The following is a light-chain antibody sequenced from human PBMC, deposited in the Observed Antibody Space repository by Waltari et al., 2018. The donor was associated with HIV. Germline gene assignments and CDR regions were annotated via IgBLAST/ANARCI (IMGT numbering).Light chain of an antibody. CDR1: GSKIGTNT. CDR2: GDD. CDR3: AAWDDSLNGQVV. V-gene: IGLV1-44*01. Sequence: HSVLTQPASVSATPGQRVTISCSGSGSKIGTNTVSWDQISPGPAPKLFSLGDDQRPSVVPDRFSGSKSGTSASLTISGLQSEDEATYFCAAWDDSLNGQVVFGGGTLLTVL. J-gene: IGLJ2*01.